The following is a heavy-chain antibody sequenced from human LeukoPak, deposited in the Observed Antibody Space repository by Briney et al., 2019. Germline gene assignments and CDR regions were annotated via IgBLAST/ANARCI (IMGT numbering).Heavy chain of an antibody. CDR1: GFTFSSYG. Sequence: GRSLRLSCAASGFTFSSYGMHWVRQAPGKGLEWVSSISSSSSYIYYADSVKGRFTISRDNAKNSLYLQMNSLRAEDTAVYYCARKVSSGSPAFDYWGQGTLVTVSS. V-gene: IGHV3-21*01. J-gene: IGHJ4*02. CDR2: ISSSSSYI. D-gene: IGHD6-19*01. CDR3: ARKVSSGSPAFDY.